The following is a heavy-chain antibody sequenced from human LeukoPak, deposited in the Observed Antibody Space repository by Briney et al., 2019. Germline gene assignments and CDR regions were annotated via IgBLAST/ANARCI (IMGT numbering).Heavy chain of an antibody. D-gene: IGHD3-22*01. J-gene: IGHJ4*02. V-gene: IGHV3-33*01. CDR2: IWYDGSNK. CDR1: GYIFSSYG. CDR3: ARDISRGFTTVDY. Sequence: GGSLGLSCAASGYIFSSYGMHWVRQAPGKGLEWVAAIWYDGSNKYYVDSVKGRLTISRDNPKSTLYLQMNSLRAEDTAVFYCARDISRGFTTVDYWGQGTLVTVSS.